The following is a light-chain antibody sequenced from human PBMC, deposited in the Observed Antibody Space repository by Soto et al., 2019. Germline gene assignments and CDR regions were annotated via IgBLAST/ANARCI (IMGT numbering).Light chain of an antibody. V-gene: IGKV1-39*01. J-gene: IGKJ5*01. CDR3: QQYYSYPIT. CDR1: QSISSH. CDR2: TAS. Sequence: DIRMTQSPSSLSASVGDTVTITCRASQSISSHLNWYQQKPGKAPNLLMYTASNLQSGVPSRFSGSGSGTDFTLTISCLQSEDFATYYCQQYYSYPITFGQGTRLEIK.